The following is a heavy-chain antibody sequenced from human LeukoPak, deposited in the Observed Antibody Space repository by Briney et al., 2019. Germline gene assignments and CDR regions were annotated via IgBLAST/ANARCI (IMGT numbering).Heavy chain of an antibody. CDR1: GGSISSYY. J-gene: IGHJ4*02. V-gene: IGHV4-59*12. Sequence: SETLSLTCTVSGGSISSYYWSWIRQPPGKGLEWVGYIYYSGSTNYNPSLKSRVTISVDTSKNQFSLKLSSVTAADTAVYYCVATAVLAVAGTSIDYWGQGTLVTVSS. D-gene: IGHD6-19*01. CDR2: IYYSGST. CDR3: VATAVLAVAGTSIDY.